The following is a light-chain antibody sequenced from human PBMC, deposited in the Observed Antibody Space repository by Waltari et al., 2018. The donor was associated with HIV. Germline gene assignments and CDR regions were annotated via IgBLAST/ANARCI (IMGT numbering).Light chain of an antibody. Sequence: EILMTQSPATLSVSPGDRATLSCRASQRVTSNLAWYQQKPGQAPRLLIYGASTRATGIPARFSGSGSGTEFTLTISSLQSEDFAVYYCQQYNNWPPWTFGQGTKVEIK. CDR2: GAS. CDR1: QRVTSN. CDR3: QQYNNWPPWT. J-gene: IGKJ1*01. V-gene: IGKV3-15*01.